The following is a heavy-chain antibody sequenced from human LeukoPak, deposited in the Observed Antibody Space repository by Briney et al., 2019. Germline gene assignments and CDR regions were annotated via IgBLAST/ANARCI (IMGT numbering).Heavy chain of an antibody. D-gene: IGHD1-26*01. CDR2: INHSGST. V-gene: IGHV4-34*01. CDR1: GGSFSGCY. J-gene: IGHJ3*02. Sequence: SETLSLTCAVYGGSFSGCYWSWVRQPPGKGLEWIGEINHSGSTNYNPSLKSRVTISVDTSKNQFSLKLSSVTAADTAVYYCARVRIVGATNGAFDIWGQGTMVSVSS. CDR3: ARVRIVGATNGAFDI.